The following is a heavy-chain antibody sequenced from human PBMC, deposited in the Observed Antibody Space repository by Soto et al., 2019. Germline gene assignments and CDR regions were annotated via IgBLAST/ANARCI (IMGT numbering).Heavy chain of an antibody. J-gene: IGHJ4*02. CDR3: ARGTYFDY. CDR1: GYTLTTYG. Sequence: QVQLVPSGAEVKKPGASVKVSCKAAGYTLTTYGVSWVRQAPGQGLEWVGWISAYNDHTNYTQKFQCRVTMTTDTPPSTAYMELRSLRSDDTAVYYSARGTYFDYGGQGPLVTVSS. V-gene: IGHV1-18*01. CDR2: ISAYNDHT. D-gene: IGHD1-1*01.